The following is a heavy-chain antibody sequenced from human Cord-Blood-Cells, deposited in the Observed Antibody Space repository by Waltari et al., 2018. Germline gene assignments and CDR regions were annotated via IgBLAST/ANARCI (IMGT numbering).Heavy chain of an antibody. J-gene: IGHJ4*02. D-gene: IGHD6-6*01. CDR1: GFTFSSYG. V-gene: IGHV3-74*01. CDR3: ARSPKISSSRFDY. Sequence: EVQLVESGGGLVQPGGSLRLSCAASGFTFSSYGMPWVRQAPGKGLVWVSRINSDGSSTSYADSVKGRFTIPRDNAKNTLYLQMNSLRAEDTAVYYCARSPKISSSRFDYWGQGTLVTVSS. CDR2: INSDGSST.